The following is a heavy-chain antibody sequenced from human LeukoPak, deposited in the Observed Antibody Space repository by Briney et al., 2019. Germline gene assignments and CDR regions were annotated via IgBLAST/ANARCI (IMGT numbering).Heavy chain of an antibody. CDR1: GFTFSSYG. V-gene: IGHV3-33*01. CDR2: IWYDGSNK. CDR3: ARGSLYYDFWSGKTGPVDY. J-gene: IGHJ4*02. D-gene: IGHD3-3*01. Sequence: GGSLRLSCAASGFTFSSYGMHWVRQAPGKGLEWVAVIWYDGSNKYYADSVKGRFTISRDNSKNTLYLQMNSLRAEDTAVYYCARGSLYYDFWSGKTGPVDYWGQGTLVTVSS.